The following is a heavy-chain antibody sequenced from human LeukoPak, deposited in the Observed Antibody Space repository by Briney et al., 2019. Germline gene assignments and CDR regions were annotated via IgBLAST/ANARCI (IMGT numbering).Heavy chain of an antibody. CDR3: ARAVNALHYDYVWGSYRLYYFDY. CDR2: TYYRSKWYN. V-gene: IGHV6-1*01. J-gene: IGHJ4*02. CDR1: GDSVSSNSAA. D-gene: IGHD3-16*02. Sequence: SQTLSLTCGISGDSVSSNSAAWNWIRQSPSKGLEWLGRTYYRSKWYNDYAVSVKSRITINPDTSKNQFSLQLNSVTPEDTAVYYCARAVNALHYDYVWGSYRLYYFDYWGQGTLVTVSS.